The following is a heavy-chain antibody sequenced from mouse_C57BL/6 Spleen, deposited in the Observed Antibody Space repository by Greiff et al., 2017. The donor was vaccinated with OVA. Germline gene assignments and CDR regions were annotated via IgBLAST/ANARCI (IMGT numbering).Heavy chain of an antibody. J-gene: IGHJ3*01. CDR2: IYPRDGST. V-gene: IGHV1-78*01. CDR3: ARWKDGYYGFAY. CDR1: GYTFTDHT. D-gene: IGHD2-3*01. Sequence: VHLVESDAELVKPGASVKISCKVSGYTFTDHTIHWMKQRPEQGLEWIGYIYPRDGSTKYNEKFKGKATLTADKSSSTAYMQLNSLTSEDSAVYFCARWKDGYYGFAYWGQGTLVTVSA.